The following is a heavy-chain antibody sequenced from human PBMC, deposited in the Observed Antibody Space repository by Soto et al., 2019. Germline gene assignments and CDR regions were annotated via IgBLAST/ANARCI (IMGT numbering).Heavy chain of an antibody. Sequence: PGGSLRLSYVASGFAFSSHDMNWVRQAPGKGLEWIAYINRRGVTHYADSVEGRFTISRDNAQNSLFLQMLSLRDEDTAVYYCARDAAEINSYYIDFWGQGALVTVSS. V-gene: IGHV3-48*02. CDR3: ARDAAEINSYYIDF. CDR2: INRRGVT. J-gene: IGHJ4*02. D-gene: IGHD3-16*01. CDR1: GFAFSSHD.